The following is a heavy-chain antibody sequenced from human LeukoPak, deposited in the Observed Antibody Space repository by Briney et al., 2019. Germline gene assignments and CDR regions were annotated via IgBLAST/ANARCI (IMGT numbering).Heavy chain of an antibody. CDR3: AKVRHTSGWKSYYFEF. CDR1: GFTFRDYA. V-gene: IGHV3-23*01. CDR2: ISGSSGDT. J-gene: IGHJ4*02. Sequence: GGSLRLSCVASGFTFRDYAMSWVRQAPGKGLEWVSPISGSSGDTYYADSVKGRFTISRDNSKNTLYLQMNNLRAEDTAIYFCAKVRHTSGWKSYYFEFWGQGTLVTVSS. D-gene: IGHD6-19*01.